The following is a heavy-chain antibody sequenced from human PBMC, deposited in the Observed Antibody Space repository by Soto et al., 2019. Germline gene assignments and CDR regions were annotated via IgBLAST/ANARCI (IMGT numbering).Heavy chain of an antibody. CDR3: RRSSRYSTDV. Sequence: SETLSLTCTVSGDSIRSSSYWGWIRQPPGKGLEWIGSIYSTGNTYYNPSLNSQVTISVDTSKNQFSLNVISVTAADTAVYYCRRSSRYSTDVWGQGTTVTVS. D-gene: IGHD6-13*01. CDR1: GDSIRSSSY. CDR2: IYSTGNT. V-gene: IGHV4-39*01. J-gene: IGHJ6*02.